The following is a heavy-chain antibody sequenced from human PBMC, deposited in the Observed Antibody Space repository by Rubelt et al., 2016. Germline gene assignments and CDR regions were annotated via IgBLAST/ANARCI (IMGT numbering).Heavy chain of an antibody. V-gene: IGHV4-4*02. D-gene: IGHD1-14*01. CDR3: ARREVDRPDDY. Sequence: QVQLQESGPGLVKPSGTLSLTCAVSGGSISSSNWWSWVRQPPGKGLEWIGEIYHSVSTNSNPSLKSRVTSAVETAKNQFSRKLSSVTAADTAVYYCARREVDRPDDYWGQGTLVTVSS. CDR1: GGSISSSNW. J-gene: IGHJ4*02. CDR2: IYHSVST.